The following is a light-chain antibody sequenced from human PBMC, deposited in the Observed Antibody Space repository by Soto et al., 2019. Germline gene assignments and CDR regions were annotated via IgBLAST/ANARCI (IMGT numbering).Light chain of an antibody. CDR3: QHYDSPPPT. Sequence: EIVLTQSPGTLSLSPGERATLSCRASQSVSSNYLAWYQQKPGQAPRLLIYGASNRATGIPDRFSGSGSGTDFTLTISRLEPEEFAVFFCQHYDSPPPTFGQGTKVEIK. J-gene: IGKJ1*01. CDR1: QSVSSNY. CDR2: GAS. V-gene: IGKV3-20*01.